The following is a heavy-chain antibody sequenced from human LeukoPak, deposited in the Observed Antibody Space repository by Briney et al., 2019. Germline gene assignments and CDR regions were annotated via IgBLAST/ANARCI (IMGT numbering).Heavy chain of an antibody. V-gene: IGHV4-38-2*02. Sequence: SETLSLTCTVSGYSISSGYYRSWIRQPPGKCLEWIGYIYHSGSTYYNPSLKSRVTISVDRSKNQFSLKLSSVTAADTAVYYCARDKKSVAGFAAWGQGTLVTVSS. CDR3: ARDKKSVAGFAA. CDR1: GYSISSGYY. J-gene: IGHJ5*02. D-gene: IGHD6-19*01. CDR2: IYHSGST.